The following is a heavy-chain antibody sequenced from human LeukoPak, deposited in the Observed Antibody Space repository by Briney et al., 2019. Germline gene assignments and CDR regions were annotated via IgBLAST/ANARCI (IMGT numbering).Heavy chain of an antibody. J-gene: IGHJ3*02. CDR2: IDISSSYI. D-gene: IGHD3-10*01. V-gene: IGHV3-21*01. Sequence: GGSLRLSCAASGFNFISYSMNWVRQAPGKGLEWVSSIDISSSYIHYADSVKGRFTISRDNAKNSLYLQMNGLRGEDTAIYYCAREGSDAFDIWGQGTMVTVSS. CDR1: GFNFISYS. CDR3: AREGSDAFDI.